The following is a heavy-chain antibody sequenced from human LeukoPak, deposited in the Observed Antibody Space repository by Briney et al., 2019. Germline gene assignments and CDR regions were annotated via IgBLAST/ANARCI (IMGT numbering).Heavy chain of an antibody. Sequence: SETLSLTCAVYGGSFSGYYWSWIRQPPGKGLEWIGEINHSGSTNYNPSLKSRVTISVDTSKNQFSLELSSETAADTAVYYCARGKLTEFDYWGQGTLVTVSS. CDR1: GGSFSGYY. V-gene: IGHV4-34*01. J-gene: IGHJ4*02. CDR3: ARGKLTEFDY. CDR2: INHSGST. D-gene: IGHD1-14*01.